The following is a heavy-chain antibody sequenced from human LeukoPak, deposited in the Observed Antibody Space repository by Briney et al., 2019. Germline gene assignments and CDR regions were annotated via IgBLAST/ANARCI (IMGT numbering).Heavy chain of an antibody. Sequence: GWSLRLSCAASGFTFSSYSMNWVRQAPGKGLEWVSSISSSSSYIYYADSVKGRFTISRDNAKNSLYLQMNSLRAEDTAVYYCARRDTAMDTIDYWGQGTLVTVSS. D-gene: IGHD5-18*01. J-gene: IGHJ4*02. CDR3: ARRDTAMDTIDY. CDR2: ISSSSSYI. CDR1: GFTFSSYS. V-gene: IGHV3-21*01.